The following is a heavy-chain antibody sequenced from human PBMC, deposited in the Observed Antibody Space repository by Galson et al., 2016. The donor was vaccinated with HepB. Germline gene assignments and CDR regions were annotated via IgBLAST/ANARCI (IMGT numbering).Heavy chain of an antibody. CDR1: GASINSGDYY. Sequence: TLSLTCTVSGASINSGDYYWTWIRQPAGKGLEWIGRIYTTGDTNYNPSLKSRLTISIDTSKNQFSLKVTSVTAADTAVYYCARDEGGDYDSLTGYYIKPWFDPWGQGTLVTVSS. J-gene: IGHJ5*02. V-gene: IGHV4-61*02. CDR3: ARDEGGDYDSLTGYYIKPWFDP. D-gene: IGHD3-9*01. CDR2: IYTTGDT.